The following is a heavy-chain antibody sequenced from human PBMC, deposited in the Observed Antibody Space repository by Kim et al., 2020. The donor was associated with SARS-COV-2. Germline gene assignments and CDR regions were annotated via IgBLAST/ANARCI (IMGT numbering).Heavy chain of an antibody. CDR2: ISANGETI. D-gene: IGHD6-19*01. V-gene: IGHV3-43*02. Sequence: GGSLRLSCAASGFTFDHSAMHWVRQAPGKWLEWVSLISANGETIYYADSVKCRFTIAIDTNNNSLYLQMNSLRTEDTALYYCVRASGWLTRDCGQGTMVTVSS. CDR1: GFTFDHSA. J-gene: IGHJ4*02. CDR3: VRASGWLTRD.